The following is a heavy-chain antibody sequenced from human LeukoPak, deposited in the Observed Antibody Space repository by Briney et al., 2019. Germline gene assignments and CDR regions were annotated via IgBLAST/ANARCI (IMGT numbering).Heavy chain of an antibody. D-gene: IGHD6-13*01. CDR1: GYTFTGYY. J-gene: IGHJ4*02. CDR2: INPNSGGT. CDR3: ARVTSLNIAAAGTDY. Sequence: ASVKVSCKASGYTFTGYYMHCVRQAPGQGLEWMGWINPNSGGTNYAQKFQGRVTMTRDTSISTAYMELSRLTSDDTAVYYCARVTSLNIAAAGTDYWGQGTLVTVSS. V-gene: IGHV1-2*02.